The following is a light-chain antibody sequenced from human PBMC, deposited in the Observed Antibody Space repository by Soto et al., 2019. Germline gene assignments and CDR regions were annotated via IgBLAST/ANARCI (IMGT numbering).Light chain of an antibody. CDR2: EVS. Sequence: QSLLAQPASVSWSPGQPITIACTGTSRDVGNYKYVSWYQQHPGKAPKLMIYEVSNRPSGVSNRFSGSKSGNTASLTISGLQAEEETDYYCFSYTSSGNYVFGTGTKVTV. CDR3: FSYTSSGNYV. CDR1: SRDVGNYKY. J-gene: IGLJ1*01. V-gene: IGLV2-14*01.